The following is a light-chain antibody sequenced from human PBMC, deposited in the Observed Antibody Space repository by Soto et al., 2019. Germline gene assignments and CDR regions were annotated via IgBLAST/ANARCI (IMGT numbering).Light chain of an antibody. CDR2: DAS. Sequence: EIVLTQSPATLSLPPGERATLSCRATQSVSTYLAWFQQKPGQSPRLLIYDASKRATDIPVRFTASGSGTELTLTISSLEPQDSAVYFCQQRSTWTFRQGTKVEI. CDR1: QSVSTY. V-gene: IGKV3-11*01. J-gene: IGKJ1*01. CDR3: QQRSTWT.